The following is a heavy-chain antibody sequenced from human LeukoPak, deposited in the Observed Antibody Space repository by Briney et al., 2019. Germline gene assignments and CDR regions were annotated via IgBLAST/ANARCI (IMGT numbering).Heavy chain of an antibody. CDR3: ARALTYSSSSVSAFDF. J-gene: IGHJ3*01. Sequence: PGGSLRLSCAASGFTFSSYSMNWVRQAPGKGLEWVSSISSSSSYIYYADSVKGRFTISRDNAKNSLYLQMNSLRAEDTAVYYCARALTYSSSSVSAFDFWGQGTMVTLSS. D-gene: IGHD6-13*01. CDR2: ISSSSSYI. V-gene: IGHV3-21*01. CDR1: GFTFSSYS.